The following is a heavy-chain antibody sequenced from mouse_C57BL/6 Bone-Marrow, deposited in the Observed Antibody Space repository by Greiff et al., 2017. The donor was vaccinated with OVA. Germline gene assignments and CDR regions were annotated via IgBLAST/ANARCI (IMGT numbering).Heavy chain of an antibody. Sequence: VQLKQPGAELVKPGASVKLSCKASGYTFTSYWMQWVKQRPGQGLEWIGEIDPSDSYTNYNQKFKGKATLTVDTSSSTAYMQLSSLTSEDSAVYYCSLITTVVHFDYWGQGTTLTVSS. J-gene: IGHJ2*01. CDR3: SLITTVVHFDY. D-gene: IGHD1-1*01. CDR1: GYTFTSYW. CDR2: IDPSDSYT. V-gene: IGHV1-50*01.